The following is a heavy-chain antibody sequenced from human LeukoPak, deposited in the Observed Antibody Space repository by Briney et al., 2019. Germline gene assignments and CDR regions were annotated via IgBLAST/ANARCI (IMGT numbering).Heavy chain of an antibody. CDR2: ISQDGSEK. D-gene: IGHD4-17*01. CDR1: GFTFSTYW. V-gene: IGHV3-7*01. Sequence: PGGSLRLSCVASGFTFSTYWVTWVRQAPGKGLEWVAHISQDGSEKYYVGSVKGRFTISRDNAKNSLYLQMNSLRPEDTAVYYCARDPATTVTTYAYWGQGTLVTVSS. CDR3: ARDPATTVTTYAY. J-gene: IGHJ4*02.